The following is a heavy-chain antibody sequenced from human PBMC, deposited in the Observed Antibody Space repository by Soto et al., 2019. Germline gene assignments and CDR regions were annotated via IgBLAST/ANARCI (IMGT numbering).Heavy chain of an antibody. V-gene: IGHV4-34*01. D-gene: IGHD3-3*01. J-gene: IGHJ4*02. CDR2: VHHRGTP. CDR3: ATLRTILAPAFDY. CDR1: GGSFSGYS. Sequence: SETLSLTCAVYGGSFSGYSWTYIRRPPGKGLEWIGDVHHRGTPRYNPSLKSRVTISVDTSKNQFSLRLTSVTAADTAIYYCATLRTILAPAFDYWGQGTLVTVSS.